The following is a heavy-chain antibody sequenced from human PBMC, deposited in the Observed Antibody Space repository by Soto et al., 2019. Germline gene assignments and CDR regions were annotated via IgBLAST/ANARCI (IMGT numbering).Heavy chain of an antibody. D-gene: IGHD2-21*01. CDR3: ARESLGYIVQY. J-gene: IGHJ1*01. CDR2: ITYDGSTK. V-gene: IGHV3-30-3*01. Sequence: QMQLVESGGGVVQPGRSLRLSCAASGFTFRSYAMQWVRQAPGKGLEWVALITYDGSTKYYADSVKGRFTISRDNSRDTLDLQMNSLTDEDTAIYYCARESLGYIVQYWGQGTLVSVSS. CDR1: GFTFRSYA.